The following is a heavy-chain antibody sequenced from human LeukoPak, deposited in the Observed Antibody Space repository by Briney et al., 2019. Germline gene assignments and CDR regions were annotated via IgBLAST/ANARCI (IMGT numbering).Heavy chain of an antibody. J-gene: IGHJ4*02. CDR1: GGSFSGYY. CDR3: ASHYYDSSGYYRELLGY. D-gene: IGHD3-22*01. Sequence: SETLSLTCAVYGGSFSGYYWSWIRQPPGKGLEWIGEINHSGSTNYNPSLKSRVTISVDTSKNQFSLKLSSVTAADTAVYYCASHYYDSSGYYRELLGYWGQGTLVTVSS. V-gene: IGHV4-34*01. CDR2: INHSGST.